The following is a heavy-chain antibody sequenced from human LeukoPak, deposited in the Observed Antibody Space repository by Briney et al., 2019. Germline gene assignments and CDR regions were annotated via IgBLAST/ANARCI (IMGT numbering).Heavy chain of an antibody. D-gene: IGHD5-18*01. CDR1: GGSISSYY. Sequence: SETLSLTCTVSGGSISSYYWSWIRQPPGKGLEWIGYIYYSGSTNYNPSLKSRVTISVDTSKNQFSLKLSSVTAADTAVYYCARGGSRYGYWFDPWGQGTLVTVSS. J-gene: IGHJ5*02. CDR2: IYYSGST. V-gene: IGHV4-59*01. CDR3: ARGGSRYGYWFDP.